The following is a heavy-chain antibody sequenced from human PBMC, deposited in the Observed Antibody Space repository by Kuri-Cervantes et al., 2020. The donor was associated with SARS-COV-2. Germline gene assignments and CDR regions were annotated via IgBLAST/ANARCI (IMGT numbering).Heavy chain of an antibody. CDR1: GGSINNYY. V-gene: IGHV4-4*07. CDR3: ARGTKVATSEYYHYMDV. J-gene: IGHJ6*03. D-gene: IGHD5-12*01. Sequence: SETLSLSSNVSGGSINNYYWTWIRRPAGKGLEWIGRIYNIDNTRYNPSLRGRATMSMDTSKSQFSLTLTSVTAADTAVYYCARGTKVATSEYYHYMDVWGKGTTVTVSS. CDR2: IYNIDNT.